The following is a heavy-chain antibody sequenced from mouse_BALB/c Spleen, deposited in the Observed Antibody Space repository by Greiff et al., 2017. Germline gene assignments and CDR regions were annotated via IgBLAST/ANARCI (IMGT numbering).Heavy chain of an antibody. Sequence: DVHLVESGGGLVQPGGSRKLSCAASGFTFSDYGMAWVRQAPGKGPEWVAFISNLAYSIYYADTVTGRFTISRENAKNTLYLEMSSLRSEDTAMYYCAREDGVTTGRGAWFAYWGQGTLVTVSA. CDR1: GFTFSDYG. CDR3: AREDGVTTGRGAWFAY. V-gene: IGHV5-15*02. D-gene: IGHD2-5*01. CDR2: ISNLAYSI. J-gene: IGHJ3*01.